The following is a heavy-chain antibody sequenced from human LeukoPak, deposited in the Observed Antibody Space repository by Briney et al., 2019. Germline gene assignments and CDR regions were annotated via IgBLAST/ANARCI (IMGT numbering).Heavy chain of an antibody. CDR1: GFTFSSYW. V-gene: IGHV3-7*01. CDR2: IKQDGSEK. D-gene: IGHD6-13*01. CDR3: ARDLVMWIAAP. Sequence: PGGSLRLSCAASGFTFSSYWMSWVRQAPGKGLEWVANIKQDGSEKYYVDSVKGRFTISRDNAKNSLYLQMNSLRAEDTAMYYCARDLVMWIAAPWGQGTLVTVSS. J-gene: IGHJ5*02.